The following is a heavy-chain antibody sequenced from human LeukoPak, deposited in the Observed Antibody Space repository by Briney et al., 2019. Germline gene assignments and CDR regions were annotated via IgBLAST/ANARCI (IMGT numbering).Heavy chain of an antibody. D-gene: IGHD3-9*01. CDR2: INHSGST. V-gene: IGHV4-34*01. CDR1: GGSFSGYY. CDR3: ARGGITYYDILSGYLKDAPLDY. Sequence: PSETLSLTCAVYGGSFSGYYWSWIRQPPGKGREWVGEINHSGSTNYNPSLKSRVTISVDTSKNQFSLKLSSVTAADTAVYYCARGGITYYDILSGYLKDAPLDYWGQGTLVTVSS. J-gene: IGHJ4*02.